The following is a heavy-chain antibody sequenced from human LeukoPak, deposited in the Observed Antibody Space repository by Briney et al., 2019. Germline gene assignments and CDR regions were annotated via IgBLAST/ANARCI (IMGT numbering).Heavy chain of an antibody. J-gene: IGHJ4*02. V-gene: IGHV3-30*18. CDR3: AKGLLGYCSGGSCHIDY. CDR1: GFTFSSYG. Sequence: GGSLRLSCEASGFTFSSYGMHWVRQAPGKGLEWVAVISYDGSNKYYADSVKGRFTISRDNSKNTLYLQMNSLRAEDTAVYYCAKGLLGYCSGGSCHIDYWGQGTLVTVSS. D-gene: IGHD2-15*01. CDR2: ISYDGSNK.